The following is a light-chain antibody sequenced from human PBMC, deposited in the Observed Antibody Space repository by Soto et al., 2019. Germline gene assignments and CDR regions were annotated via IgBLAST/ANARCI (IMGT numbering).Light chain of an antibody. CDR1: SSDVGGYNY. CDR3: SSYTSSSTVV. Sequence: QSVLTQPASVSGSPGQSITISCTGTSSDVGGYNYVSWYQQHPGKAPKLMIYDVSNRPSGVSNRFSGSKSGNTASLTIYGLQAEDEADYYFSSYTSSSTVVFGGGTKVTVL. J-gene: IGLJ2*01. V-gene: IGLV2-14*01. CDR2: DVS.